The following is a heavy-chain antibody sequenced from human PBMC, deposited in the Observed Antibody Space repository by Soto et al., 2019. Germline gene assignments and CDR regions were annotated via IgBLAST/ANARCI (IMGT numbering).Heavy chain of an antibody. Sequence: SETLSLTCTVSGGSISSGGYYWSWIRQHPGKGLEWIGYIYYSGSTYYNPSLKSRVTISVDTSKNQFSLKLSSVTAADTAVYYCARIGMATTYYYGMDVWGQGTTVTVSS. J-gene: IGHJ6*02. D-gene: IGHD1-1*01. CDR2: IYYSGST. CDR1: GGSISSGGYY. CDR3: ARIGMATTYYYGMDV. V-gene: IGHV4-31*03.